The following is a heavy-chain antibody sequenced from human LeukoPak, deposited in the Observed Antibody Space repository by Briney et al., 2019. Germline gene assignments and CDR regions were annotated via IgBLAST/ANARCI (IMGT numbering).Heavy chain of an antibody. CDR2: IYAGDSDT. J-gene: IGHJ3*02. V-gene: IGHV5-51*01. CDR1: GYTFSNYW. Sequence: GEPLKISCKGSGYTFSNYWIGWVRQMPGKGLEWMGIIYAGDSDTRYSPSFQGQVTFSADKSINTAYLQWSSLKASDSAMYYCARRLYDRSAQGTLYAFDMWGQGTMVTVSS. CDR3: ARRLYDRSAQGTLYAFDM. D-gene: IGHD3-22*01.